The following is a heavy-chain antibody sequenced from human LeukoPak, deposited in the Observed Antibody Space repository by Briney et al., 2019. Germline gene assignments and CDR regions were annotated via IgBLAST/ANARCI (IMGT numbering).Heavy chain of an antibody. Sequence: SETLSLTCTVSGDSIRSSSYYWGWVRQPPGKGLEWIGSISYRGSTFYNPSLKSRVTISLDTSKNQFSLKLRSVTAADKAVYYCARYCSGSGSLYYYYYYMDVWGKGTTVTVSS. CDR2: ISYRGST. D-gene: IGHD3-10*01. J-gene: IGHJ6*03. CDR3: ARYCSGSGSLYYYYYYMDV. CDR1: GDSIRSSSYY. V-gene: IGHV4-39*07.